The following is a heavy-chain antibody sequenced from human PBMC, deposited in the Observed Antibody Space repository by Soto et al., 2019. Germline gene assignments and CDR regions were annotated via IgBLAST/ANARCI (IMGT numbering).Heavy chain of an antibody. Sequence: SVKVSCKASGRTFSSYAISWVRQAPGQGLEWMGGIIPIFGTANYAQKFQGRVTITADESTSTAYMELSSLRSEDTAVYYCARDPGLAPGLLAAAGKVWFDPWGQGTLVTVSS. J-gene: IGHJ5*02. CDR2: IIPIFGTA. V-gene: IGHV1-69*13. CDR3: ARDPGLAPGLLAAAGKVWFDP. CDR1: GRTFSSYA. D-gene: IGHD6-13*01.